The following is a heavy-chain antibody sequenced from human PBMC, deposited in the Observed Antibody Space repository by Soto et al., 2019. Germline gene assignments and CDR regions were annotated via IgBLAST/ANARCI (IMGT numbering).Heavy chain of an antibody. Sequence: PGGSLRLSCAASGFTFSTYGMHWVRQAPGKGLEWVAVISYDGSNKYYADSVKGRFTASRDNAKNTLYLQLNSLRAEDTAVYYCARNRDGVDYWGQGTLVTVSS. V-gene: IGHV3-30*03. CDR3: ARNRDGVDY. CDR1: GFTFSTYG. CDR2: ISYDGSNK. J-gene: IGHJ4*02.